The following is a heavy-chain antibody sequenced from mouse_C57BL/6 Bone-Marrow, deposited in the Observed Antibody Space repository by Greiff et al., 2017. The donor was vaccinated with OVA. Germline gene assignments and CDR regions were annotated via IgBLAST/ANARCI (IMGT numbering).Heavy chain of an antibody. V-gene: IGHV14-4*01. D-gene: IGHD1-1*01. Sequence: VQLQQSGAELVRPGASVKLSCTASGFNIKDDYMNWVKQRPEQGLEWIGWIDPENGDTEYASKFQGKATITADTSSNTAYLQRSSLTSEDTAVYYGTTDDTTVVEDYYWGQGTTLTVSS. CDR1: GFNIKDDY. CDR3: TTDDTTVVEDYY. CDR2: IDPENGDT. J-gene: IGHJ2*01.